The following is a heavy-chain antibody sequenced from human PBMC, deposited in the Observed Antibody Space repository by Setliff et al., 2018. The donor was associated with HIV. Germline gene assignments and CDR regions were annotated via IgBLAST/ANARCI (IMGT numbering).Heavy chain of an antibody. V-gene: IGHV3-11*04. CDR2: ISLNSGNTI. Sequence: PGGSLRLSCAASGFTFRDYSMSWIRQAPGKGLEWVSYISLNSGNTIYYADSVKGRFTISRDNAKNSLYLQMNSLRAEDTAVYHCAKRGFYSYGKPGYHYYYYAMDVWGQGTTVTVSS. CDR3: AKRGFYSYGKPGYHYYYYAMDV. J-gene: IGHJ6*02. D-gene: IGHD5-18*01. CDR1: GFTFRDYS.